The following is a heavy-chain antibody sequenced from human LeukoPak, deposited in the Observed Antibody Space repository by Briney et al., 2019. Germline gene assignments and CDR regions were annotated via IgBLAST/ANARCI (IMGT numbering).Heavy chain of an antibody. CDR3: ARGLSITGTTYGDAFDM. D-gene: IGHD1-14*01. Sequence: ASVKVSCKASGYIFTGFYIHWVRQAPGQGLELMGWIDPSSGGTNYAQKFQGRVTMTRDTSITTAYMELSRLRSDDTAVYYCARGLSITGTTYGDAFDMWGQGTMVTVSS. CDR1: GYIFTGFY. V-gene: IGHV1-2*02. J-gene: IGHJ3*02. CDR2: IDPSSGGT.